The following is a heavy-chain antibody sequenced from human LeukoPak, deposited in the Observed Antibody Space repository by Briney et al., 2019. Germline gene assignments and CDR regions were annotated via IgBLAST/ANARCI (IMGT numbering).Heavy chain of an antibody. CDR2: INHSGST. V-gene: IGHV4-34*01. J-gene: IGHJ4*02. CDR1: GGSFSGYY. CDR3: ARDRGIAAAGEDY. Sequence: SETLSLTCAVYGGSFSGYYWSWIRQPPGKGLEWIGEINHSGSTNYNPSLKSRVTISVDTSKNQFSLKLSSVTAADTAVYYCARDRGIAAAGEDYWGQGTLVTVSS. D-gene: IGHD6-13*01.